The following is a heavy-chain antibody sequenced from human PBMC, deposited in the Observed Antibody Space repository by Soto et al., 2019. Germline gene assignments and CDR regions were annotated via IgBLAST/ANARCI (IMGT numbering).Heavy chain of an antibody. J-gene: IGHJ5*02. V-gene: IGHV5-10-1*01. CDR2: IDPNDSYT. CDR1: GYSFTSYL. CDR3: ARHAVITSGGIIVSNWFDP. Sequence: EVQLVQSGAEMKKPGESLRISCEGSGYSFTSYLISWVRQVPGKGLEWMGRIDPNDSYTNYSAAFQGHVTFSADKSISTAFLQWSSLKASDTAMYFCARHAVITSGGIIVSNWFDPWGQGTPVTVSS. D-gene: IGHD3-16*02.